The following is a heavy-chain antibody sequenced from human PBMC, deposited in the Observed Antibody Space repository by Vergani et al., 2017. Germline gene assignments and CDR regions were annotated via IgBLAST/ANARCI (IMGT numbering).Heavy chain of an antibody. CDR2: ISSSSSYR. CDR3: AKLRRYSSSSDFDY. V-gene: IGHV3-21*04. J-gene: IGHJ4*02. CDR1: GFTFGSYS. Sequence: EVQLVESGGGLVKPGGSLRLSCVASGFTFGSYSMNWVRQAPGKGLEWVSFISSSSSYRYYADSVKGRFTISRDNSKNTLYLQMNSLRAEDTAVYYCAKLRRYSSSSDFDYWGQGTLVTVSS. D-gene: IGHD6-6*01.